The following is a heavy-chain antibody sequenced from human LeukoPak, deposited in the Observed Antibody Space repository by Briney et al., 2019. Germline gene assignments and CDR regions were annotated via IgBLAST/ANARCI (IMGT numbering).Heavy chain of an antibody. J-gene: IGHJ4*02. CDR2: ISSSGGNT. D-gene: IGHD2-2*01. CDR3: TKGESQPKYYFDY. V-gene: IGHV3-23*01. Sequence: GGSLRLSCAASGFTFTSAMRWVRQAPGKGLEWVSSISSSGGNTFYADSVKGRFTISRDNSKNTLYLQMNSLRAEDTAVYYCTKGESQPKYYFDYWGRGTLVTVSS. CDR1: GFTFTSA.